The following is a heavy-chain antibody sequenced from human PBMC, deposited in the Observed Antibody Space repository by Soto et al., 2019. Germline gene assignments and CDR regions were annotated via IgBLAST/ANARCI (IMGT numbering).Heavy chain of an antibody. V-gene: IGHV3-66*01. D-gene: IGHD4-17*01. CDR1: GFTVSSHY. Sequence: EVQLVESGGGLVQPGGSLRLSCAASGFTVSSHYMSWVRQAPGKGLEWVSIIYGGGRTNYADSVKDRFTVSRDNYKNTLYLQMNSLRAEDTAMYYCCGPSTVTINWCFDLWGRGTLVTVSS. CDR3: CGPSTVTINWCFDL. CDR2: IYGGGRT. J-gene: IGHJ2*01.